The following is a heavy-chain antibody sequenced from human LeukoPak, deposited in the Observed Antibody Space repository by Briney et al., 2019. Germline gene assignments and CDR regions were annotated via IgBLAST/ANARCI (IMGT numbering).Heavy chain of an antibody. Sequence: PGGSLRLSCAASGFTFSFYGMHWVRQAPGKGLEWVAFIRYDGTNKYYADFVKGRFTISRDNSKNTLYLQINSLRAEDTAVYFCARDALVGPAVFDYWGQGTLVIVSS. CDR1: GFTFSFYG. V-gene: IGHV3-30*02. J-gene: IGHJ4*02. D-gene: IGHD1-26*01. CDR2: IRYDGTNK. CDR3: ARDALVGPAVFDY.